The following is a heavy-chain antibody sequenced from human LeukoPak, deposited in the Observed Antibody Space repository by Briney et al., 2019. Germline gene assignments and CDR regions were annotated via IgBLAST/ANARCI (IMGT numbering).Heavy chain of an antibody. V-gene: IGHV4-39*01. J-gene: IGHJ5*02. Sequence: SETLSLTCTVSGDSILTRTYYWGWIRQPPGKGLEWIGSIYYSGTTHYNPSLKSRVTISVDTSENQFSLELHSVTAADTAVYYCARHFPLMDYTGWNQWCFDRWGQGTLVTVSS. D-gene: IGHD1-1*01. CDR1: GDSILTRTYY. CDR3: ARHFPLMDYTGWNQWCFDR. CDR2: IYYSGTT.